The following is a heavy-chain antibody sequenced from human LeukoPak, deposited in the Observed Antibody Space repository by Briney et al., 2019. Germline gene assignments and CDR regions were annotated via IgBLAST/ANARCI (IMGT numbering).Heavy chain of an antibody. CDR2: IIPIFGTA. CDR3: AREITMVRGVIVLFDY. V-gene: IGHV1-69*01. Sequence: SVTVSCKASGGTFSSYAISWVRQAPGQGLEWMGVIIPIFGTANYAQKFQGRVTITADESTSTAYMELSRLRSEDTAVYYCAREITMVRGVIVLFDYWGQGTLVTVSS. J-gene: IGHJ4*02. D-gene: IGHD3-10*01. CDR1: GGTFSSYA.